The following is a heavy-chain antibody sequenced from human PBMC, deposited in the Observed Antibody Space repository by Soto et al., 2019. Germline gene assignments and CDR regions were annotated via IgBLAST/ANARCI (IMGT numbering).Heavy chain of an antibody. CDR3: ARDQTVNGPTTFDY. CDR2: IDDTGTTI. Sequence: EVQLVESGGGLVQPGGSLRLSCAASGFTFRTYWMHWVRQTPGKGLMWVLRIDDTGTTITYADSVRGRFTISRDNAKNTLYLQMDSLRAEDTAIYYCARDQTVNGPTTFDYCGQGTLVTVSS. D-gene: IGHD2-8*01. CDR1: GFTFRTYW. V-gene: IGHV3-74*01. J-gene: IGHJ4*02.